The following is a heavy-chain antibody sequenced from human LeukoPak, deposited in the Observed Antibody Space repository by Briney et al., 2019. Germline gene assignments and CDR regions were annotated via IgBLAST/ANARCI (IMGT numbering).Heavy chain of an antibody. CDR1: GYSFTSYW. V-gene: IGHV5-51*01. CDR3: ARHHDYGDYGCFDY. D-gene: IGHD4-17*01. J-gene: IGHJ4*02. Sequence: GESLKISCKGSGYSFTSYWIGWARQMPGKGLEWMGIIYPGHSDTRYSPSFQGQVTISADKSIRTAYLQWSSLKASDTAIYYCARHHDYGDYGCFDYWGQGTLVTVSS. CDR2: IYPGHSDT.